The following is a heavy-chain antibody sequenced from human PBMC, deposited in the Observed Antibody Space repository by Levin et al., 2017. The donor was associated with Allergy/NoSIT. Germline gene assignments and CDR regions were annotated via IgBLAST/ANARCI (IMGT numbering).Heavy chain of an antibody. CDR2: IYYSGST. CDR3: ARQLGVAHFDY. V-gene: IGHV4-59*08. Sequence: GSLRLSCTVSGGSISSYYWSWIRQPPGKGLEWIGYIYYSGSTNYNPSLKSRVTISVDTSKNQFSLKLSSVTAADTAVYYCARQLGVAHFDYWGQGTLVTVSS. CDR1: GGSISSYY. J-gene: IGHJ4*02. D-gene: IGHD2-15*01.